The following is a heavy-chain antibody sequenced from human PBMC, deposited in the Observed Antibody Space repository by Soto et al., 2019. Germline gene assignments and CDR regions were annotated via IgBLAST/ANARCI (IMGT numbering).Heavy chain of an antibody. J-gene: IGHJ5*02. CDR3: ARAPDYNRGWYSWFDP. CDR2: ISSSSGTI. V-gene: IGHV3-48*01. D-gene: IGHD6-19*01. Sequence: EVQLVESGGGLVQPGGSLRLSCAASGFTISSYSMNWVRQAPGKGLEWVSYISSSSGTIYYADSVKGRFTISRDNAKNSLYLQMNSLRAEDTAVYNCARAPDYNRGWYSWFDPWGQGTLVTVSS. CDR1: GFTISSYS.